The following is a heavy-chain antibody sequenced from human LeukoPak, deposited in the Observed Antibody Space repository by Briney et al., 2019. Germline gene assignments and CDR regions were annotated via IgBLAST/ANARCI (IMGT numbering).Heavy chain of an antibody. Sequence: SVKVSCKASGGTFSSYAVSWVRQAPGQGLEWMGGIIPIFGTANYAQKFQGRVTITADESTSTAYMELSSLRSEDTAVYYCARDVGDYPSNDWGQGTLVIVSS. CDR1: GGTFSSYA. CDR2: IIPIFGTA. CDR3: ARDVGDYPSND. V-gene: IGHV1-69*01. D-gene: IGHD4-17*01. J-gene: IGHJ4*02.